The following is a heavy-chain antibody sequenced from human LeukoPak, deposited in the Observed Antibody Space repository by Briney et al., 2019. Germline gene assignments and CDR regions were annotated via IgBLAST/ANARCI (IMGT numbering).Heavy chain of an antibody. Sequence: PSETLSLTCTVSGGSISSYYWSWIRQPPGKGLEWIGYIYYSGSTNYNPSLKSRVTISVDTSKNQFSLKLSSVTAADTAVYYCARQGDRFGELFYWGQGTLVTVSS. J-gene: IGHJ4*02. D-gene: IGHD3-10*01. CDR1: GGSISSYY. CDR2: IYYSGST. CDR3: ARQGDRFGELFY. V-gene: IGHV4-59*08.